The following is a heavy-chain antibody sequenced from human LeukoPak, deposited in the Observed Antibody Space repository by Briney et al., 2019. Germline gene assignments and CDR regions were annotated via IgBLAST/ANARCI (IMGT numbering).Heavy chain of an antibody. CDR2: INHSGST. D-gene: IGHD3-10*01. V-gene: IGHV4-34*01. Sequence: SETLSLTCAVYGGSFSGYYWSWIRQPPGKGLEWIGEINHSGSTNYNPSLKSRVTISVDTSKNQFSLKLSSVTAAETAVYYCATLGGTYYYGSGSYRAFDIWGQGTMVTVSS. CDR1: GGSFSGYY. J-gene: IGHJ3*02. CDR3: ATLGGTYYYGSGSYRAFDI.